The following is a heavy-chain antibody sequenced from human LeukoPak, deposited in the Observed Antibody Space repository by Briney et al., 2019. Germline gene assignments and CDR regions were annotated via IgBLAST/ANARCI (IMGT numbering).Heavy chain of an antibody. V-gene: IGHV3-9*01. CDR3: AKDISGTYLAALDY. D-gene: IGHD1-26*01. CDR2: ISWNSDTI. Sequence: GGSLRLSCAASGFSFDDYAMHWVRQAPGKGLEWVSGISWNSDTIGYVDSVKGRFTISRDNAKNSPYLQMNSLRAEDTALYYCAKDISGTYLAALDYWGQGTLVTVSS. J-gene: IGHJ4*02. CDR1: GFSFDDYA.